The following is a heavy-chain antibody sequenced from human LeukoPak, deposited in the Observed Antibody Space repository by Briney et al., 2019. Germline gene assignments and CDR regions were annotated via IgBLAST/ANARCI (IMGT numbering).Heavy chain of an antibody. CDR1: GGTFSSYA. J-gene: IGHJ3*02. Sequence: ASVKVSCKASGGTFSSYAISWVRQAPGQGLEWMGGIIPIFGTANYAQKFQGRVTITADESTSTAYMELSSLRSEDTAVYYCVRDDGIGLDAFDIWGQGTMVTVSS. D-gene: IGHD1-14*01. CDR3: VRDDGIGLDAFDI. V-gene: IGHV1-69*13. CDR2: IIPIFGTA.